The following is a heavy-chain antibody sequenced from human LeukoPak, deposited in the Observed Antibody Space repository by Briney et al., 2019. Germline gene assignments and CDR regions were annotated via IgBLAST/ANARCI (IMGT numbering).Heavy chain of an antibody. CDR2: IYSGGST. CDR3: ARVGYSSSKYYYYYGMDV. Sequence: PGGSLRLSCAASGFTVSSNYMSWVRQAPGKGLEWVSVIYSGGSTYYADSVKGRFTISRDNSKDTLYLQMNSLRAEDTAVYYCARVGYSSSKYYYYYGMDVWGQGTTVTVSS. V-gene: IGHV3-66*01. D-gene: IGHD6-13*01. J-gene: IGHJ6*02. CDR1: GFTVSSNY.